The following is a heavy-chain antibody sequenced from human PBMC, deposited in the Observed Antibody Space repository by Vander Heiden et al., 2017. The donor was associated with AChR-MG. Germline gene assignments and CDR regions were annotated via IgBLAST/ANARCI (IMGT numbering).Heavy chain of an antibody. V-gene: IGHV3-23*01. CDR1: GFPVSSDA. J-gene: IGHJ3*02. D-gene: IGHD3-10*01. CDR3: AKDLEVYYYGSGIESNAFDI. CDR2: ISGSGGST. Sequence: EVQLLESGGGLVQPGGSLRLLCAASGFPVSSDAMSGVRQAPGKGLEWVSAISGSGGSTDYADSVKGRFTISRDNSKNTLYLQMNSLRAEDTAVYYCAKDLEVYYYGSGIESNAFDIWGQGTMVTVSS.